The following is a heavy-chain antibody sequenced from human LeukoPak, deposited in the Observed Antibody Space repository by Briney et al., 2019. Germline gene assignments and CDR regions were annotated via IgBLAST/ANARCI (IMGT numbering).Heavy chain of an antibody. CDR3: ARKRITIVGVVINGFDY. J-gene: IGHJ4*02. V-gene: IGHV4-34*01. CDR1: GGSFSGYY. Sequence: SETLSLTCAVYGGSFSGYYWSWIRQPPGKGLEWIGEINHSGSTNYNPSLKSRVTISVDTSKNQFSLKLSSVTAADTAVYYCARKRITIVGVVINGFDYWGQGTLVTVSS. D-gene: IGHD3-3*01. CDR2: INHSGST.